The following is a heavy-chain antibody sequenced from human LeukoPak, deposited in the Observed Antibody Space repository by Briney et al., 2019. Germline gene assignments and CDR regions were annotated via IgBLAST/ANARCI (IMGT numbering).Heavy chain of an antibody. CDR3: ARLLFDSRGYYYFDY. D-gene: IGHD3-22*01. V-gene: IGHV4-39*01. CDR1: GGSISSSSYY. Sequence: PSETLSLTCTVSGGSISSSSYYWGWIRQPPGKGLEWIGSIYYSGSPYDNPSLKSRVTVSVDTSKNQFTLKLYSVTAADTAVYYCARLLFDSRGYYYFDYWGQGTLVTVSS. J-gene: IGHJ4*02. CDR2: IYYSGSP.